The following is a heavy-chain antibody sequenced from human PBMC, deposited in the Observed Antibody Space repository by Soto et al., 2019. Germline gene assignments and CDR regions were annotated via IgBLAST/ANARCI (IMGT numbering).Heavy chain of an antibody. V-gene: IGHV1-3*01. D-gene: IGHD6-19*01. CDR3: ARDELAVAHYFDY. CDR2: INAGNGNT. Sequence: ASVKGSCKASGYTFTSDAMHWVRQAPGQRLEWMGWINAGNGNTKYSQKFQGRVTITRDTSASTAYMELSSLRSEDTAVYYCARDELAVAHYFDYWGQGTLVTVSS. CDR1: GYTFTSDA. J-gene: IGHJ4*02.